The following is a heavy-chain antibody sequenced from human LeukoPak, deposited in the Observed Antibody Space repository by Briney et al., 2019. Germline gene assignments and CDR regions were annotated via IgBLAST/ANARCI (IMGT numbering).Heavy chain of an antibody. J-gene: IGHJ6*02. V-gene: IGHV1-8*02. CDR2: MNPESGRT. CDR1: GYTFPSYE. D-gene: IGHD3-3*01. CDR3: ARGARVAMHYTDFGLDV. Sequence: ASVKVSCTGSGYTFPSYEITWVRQAPGQGLEWVGLMNPESGRTVYAQKFQDRVPLAGTTSLNTAYMEVSSLRSEDTGVYFCARGARVAMHYTDFGLDVWGQGTTIIVSS.